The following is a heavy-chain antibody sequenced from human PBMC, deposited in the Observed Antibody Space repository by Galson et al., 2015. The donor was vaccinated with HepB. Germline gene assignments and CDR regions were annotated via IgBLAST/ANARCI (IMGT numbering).Heavy chain of an antibody. CDR2: IYYSGST. V-gene: IGHV4-59*01. CDR1: GGSISSYY. Sequence: ETLSLTCTVSGGSISSYYWSWIRQPPGKGLEWIGYIYYSGSTNYNPSLKSRVTISVDTSKNQFSLKLSSVTAADTAVYYCARAGAAGGKSDAFDIWGQGTMVTVSS. D-gene: IGHD6-13*01. CDR3: ARAGAAGGKSDAFDI. J-gene: IGHJ3*02.